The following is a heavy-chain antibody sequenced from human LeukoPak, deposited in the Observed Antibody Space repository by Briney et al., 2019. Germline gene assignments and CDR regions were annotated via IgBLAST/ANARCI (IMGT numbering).Heavy chain of an antibody. CDR1: GGSISSGGYY. Sequence: SQTLSLTCTVSGGSISSGGYYWSWIRQHPGKGLEWIGYIYYSGSTYYNPSLKSRVTIFVDTSKNQFSLKLSSVTAADTAVYHCARHPSRGVTDYFDDWGRGTLVTVSS. D-gene: IGHD3-10*01. CDR2: IYYSGST. CDR3: ARHPSRGVTDYFDD. J-gene: IGHJ4*02. V-gene: IGHV4-31*03.